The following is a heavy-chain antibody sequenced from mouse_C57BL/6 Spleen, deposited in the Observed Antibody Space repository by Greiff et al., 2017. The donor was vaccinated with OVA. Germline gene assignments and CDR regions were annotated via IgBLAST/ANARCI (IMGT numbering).Heavy chain of an antibody. CDR2: INPSNGGT. J-gene: IGHJ1*03. CDR3: ARCYYGSSYDWYFDV. V-gene: IGHV1-53*01. D-gene: IGHD1-1*01. CDR1: GYTFTSYW. Sequence: VQLQQPGTELVKPGASVKLSCKASGYTFTSYWMHWVKQRPGQGLEWIGNINPSNGGTNYNEKFKSKATLTVGKSASTAYMRLSSLTSEDSAVYYCARCYYGSSYDWYFDVWGTGTTVTVSS.